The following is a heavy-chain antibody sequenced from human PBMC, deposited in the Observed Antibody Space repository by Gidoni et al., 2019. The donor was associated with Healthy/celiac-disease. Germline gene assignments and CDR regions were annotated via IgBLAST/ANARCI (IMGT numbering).Heavy chain of an antibody. D-gene: IGHD3-10*01. CDR1: GGSFSGYY. Sequence: QVQLQQWGAGLLKPSETLSLTCAVSGGSFSGYYWSWIRQPPGKGLEWIGEINHSGSTNYNPSLKSRVTISVDTSKNQFSLKLSSVTAADTAVYYCARGHPVEFWSFPRMYYFDYWGQGTLVTVSS. CDR2: INHSGST. CDR3: ARGHPVEFWSFPRMYYFDY. V-gene: IGHV4-34*01. J-gene: IGHJ4*02.